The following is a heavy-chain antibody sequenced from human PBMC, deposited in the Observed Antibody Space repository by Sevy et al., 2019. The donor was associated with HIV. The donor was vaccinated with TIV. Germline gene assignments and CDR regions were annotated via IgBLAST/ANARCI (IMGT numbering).Heavy chain of an antibody. V-gene: IGHV1-2*02. Sequence: ASVKVSCQASGYSFTGQYMHWVRQAPGQGLEWMGWINPNSGATNYAQEFQGRVTMTRDTSISTAYMELSGLKFDDPAVYYCARDRRLRQYSYGSFDFWGQGTLVTVSS. CDR1: GYSFTGQY. CDR3: ARDRRLRQYSYGSFDF. D-gene: IGHD5-18*01. CDR2: INPNSGAT. J-gene: IGHJ4*02.